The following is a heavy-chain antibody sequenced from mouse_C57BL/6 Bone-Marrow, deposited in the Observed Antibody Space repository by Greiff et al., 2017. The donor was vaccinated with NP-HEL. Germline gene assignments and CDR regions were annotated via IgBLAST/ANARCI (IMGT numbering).Heavy chain of an antibody. CDR2: IHPNSGST. V-gene: IGHV1-64*01. Sequence: QVQLQQPGAELVKPGASVKLSCKASGYTFTSYWMHWVKQRPGQGLEWIGMIHPNSGSTNYNETFKSKATLTVDKSSSTAYMQHSSLTAEDSAVYDCARWGYWYFDVWGTGTTVTVSS. CDR3: ARWGYWYFDV. J-gene: IGHJ1*03. CDR1: GYTFTSYW.